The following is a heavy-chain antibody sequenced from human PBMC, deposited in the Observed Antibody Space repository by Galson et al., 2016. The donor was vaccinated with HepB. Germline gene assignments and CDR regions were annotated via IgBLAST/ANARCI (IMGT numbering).Heavy chain of an antibody. J-gene: IGHJ4*02. V-gene: IGHV3-30-3*01. D-gene: IGHD3-22*01. Sequence: SLRLSCAASGFTFSGYSIHWVRQAPGKGLEWVAVISTDGNTQWYAESVKGRFTVSRDNSKNTLDLQMNTLRAEDTAVFYCAREEGVNYDNSHYHGYLDYWGQGSLVTVSS. CDR1: GFTFSGYS. CDR3: AREEGVNYDNSHYHGYLDY. CDR2: ISTDGNTQ.